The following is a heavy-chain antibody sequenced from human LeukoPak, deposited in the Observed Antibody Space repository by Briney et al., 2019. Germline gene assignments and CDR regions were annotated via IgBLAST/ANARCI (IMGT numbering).Heavy chain of an antibody. CDR3: ARGVDTAMVGSRFDY. V-gene: IGHV4-4*07. Sequence: PSETLSLTCTVSGGSISSYYWSWIRQPAGKGLEWIGRIYTSGSTNYNPSLKSRVTMSVDTSKNQFSLKLSSVTAADTAVYYCARGVDTAMVGSRFDYWGQGTLVTVSS. D-gene: IGHD5-18*01. J-gene: IGHJ4*02. CDR2: IYTSGST. CDR1: GGSISSYY.